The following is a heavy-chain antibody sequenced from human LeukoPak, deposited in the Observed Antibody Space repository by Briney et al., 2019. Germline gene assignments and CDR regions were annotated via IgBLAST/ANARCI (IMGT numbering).Heavy chain of an antibody. CDR2: ISGSGGST. Sequence: GGSLRLSCAASGFTFSSYAMSWVRQAPGKGLEWVSAISGSGGSTFYADSVKGRLTISRDNSRNTLYLQMNSLRAEDTAVYYCAKEWRGDGRKPKPLDPWGQGTLVTVSS. V-gene: IGHV3-23*01. CDR1: GFTFSSYA. J-gene: IGHJ5*02. CDR3: AKEWRGDGRKPKPLDP. D-gene: IGHD1-14*01.